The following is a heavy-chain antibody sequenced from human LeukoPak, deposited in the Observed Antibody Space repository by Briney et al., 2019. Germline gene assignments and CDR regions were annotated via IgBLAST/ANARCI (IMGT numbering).Heavy chain of an antibody. CDR2: IKLDGSEE. Sequence: GGSLRLSCVASGFTFGKYWMSWVRQAPGKGLEWVANIKLDGSEESYVDSVKGRFTISRDNTKNSLYLQMNSLRVEDTAVFYCARDQYDTWSRRGNFDSWGQGTLVIVSS. V-gene: IGHV3-7*03. CDR1: GFTFGKYW. D-gene: IGHD3-3*01. J-gene: IGHJ4*02. CDR3: ARDQYDTWSRRGNFDS.